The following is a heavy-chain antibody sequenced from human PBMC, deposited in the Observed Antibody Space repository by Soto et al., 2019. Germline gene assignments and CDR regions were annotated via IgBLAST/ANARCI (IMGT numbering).Heavy chain of an antibody. CDR3: ARLLGYSYGYQEFFDC. J-gene: IGHJ4*02. V-gene: IGHV5-51*01. CDR2: IYPGDFDT. Sequence: GESLKISCTGSGYNFNTYWIGWVRQMPGKGLEWMGIIYPGDFDTRYSQSFQGHLTMSVDKSINTAYLQWSSLETSDTAMYYCARLLGYSYGYQEFFDCWGQGTPVTVPS. D-gene: IGHD5-18*01. CDR1: GYNFNTYW.